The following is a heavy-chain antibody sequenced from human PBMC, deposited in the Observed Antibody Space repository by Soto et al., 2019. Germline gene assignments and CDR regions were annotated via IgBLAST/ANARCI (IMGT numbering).Heavy chain of an antibody. D-gene: IGHD3-22*01. CDR2: IYYSGST. CDR3: ASLSSGYPFFNGMDV. V-gene: IGHV4-39*01. Sequence: QLQLQESGPGLVKPSETLSLTCTVSGGSISSSSYYWGWIRQPPGKGLEWIGSIYYSGSTYYNPSLMSRVTISVDTSKNQFSLKLSSVTAADTAVYYCASLSSGYPFFNGMDVWGQGTTVTVSS. CDR1: GGSISSSSYY. J-gene: IGHJ6*02.